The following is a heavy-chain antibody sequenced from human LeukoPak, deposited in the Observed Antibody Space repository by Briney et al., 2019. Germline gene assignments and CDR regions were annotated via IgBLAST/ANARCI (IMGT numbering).Heavy chain of an antibody. CDR3: ARDGPHRYGFDY. CDR2: IRSRTSYI. D-gene: IGHD5-18*01. J-gene: IGHJ4*02. Sequence: PGGSLRLSCAASGFTFSSNNMNWVRQAPGKGLEWVSIIRSRTSYIFYADSVKGRFTISRDNAKNSLYLQMNSLRVEDTAVYYCARDGPHRYGFDYWGQGTLVTVSS. V-gene: IGHV3-21*01. CDR1: GFTFSSNN.